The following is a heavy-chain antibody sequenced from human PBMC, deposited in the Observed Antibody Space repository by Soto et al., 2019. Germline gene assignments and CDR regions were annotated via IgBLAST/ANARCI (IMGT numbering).Heavy chain of an antibody. Sequence: QVHLQESGPRLVEPSETLSLTCSVSGDSIRNSGHYWGWVRQPPGKGLEWIGSVYYSGTSYRKPSLKAPLPMAHDTSKDPFPLGFTSVAAAGPAIYFRARPATVAPPDAFQVWSQGTLVTVSS. CDR3: ARPATVAPPDAFQV. D-gene: IGHD6-19*01. CDR2: VYYSGTS. V-gene: IGHV4-39*01. CDR1: GDSIRNSGHY. J-gene: IGHJ3*01.